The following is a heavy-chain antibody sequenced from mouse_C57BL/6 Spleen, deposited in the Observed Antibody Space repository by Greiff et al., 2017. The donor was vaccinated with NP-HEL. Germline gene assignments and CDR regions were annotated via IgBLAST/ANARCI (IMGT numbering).Heavy chain of an antibody. D-gene: IGHD2-3*01. V-gene: IGHV5-4*01. J-gene: IGHJ3*01. CDR3: ARDGMDWSWFAY. CDR2: ISDGGSYT. CDR1: GFTFSSYA. Sequence: EVQLVESGGGLVKPGGSLKLSCAASGFTFSSYAMSWVRQTPEKRLEWVATISDGGSYTYYPDNVKGRFTISRDNAKNNLYLQMSHLKSEDTAMYYCARDGMDWSWFAYWGQGTLVTVSA.